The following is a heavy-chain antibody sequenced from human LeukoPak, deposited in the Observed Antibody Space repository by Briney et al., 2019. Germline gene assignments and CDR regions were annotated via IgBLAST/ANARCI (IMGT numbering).Heavy chain of an antibody. CDR2: IRSQANSYAT. CDR3: TSFGGNLPR. D-gene: IGHD4-23*01. Sequence: PGGSLRLSCAASGFTFSGSAMHWVRQAPGKGLEWVGRIRSQANSYATEYAASVKGSWTISREDSKNTAYLQMNSLKTEDTAVYYCTSFGGNLPRWGQGTLVTVSS. CDR1: GFTFSGSA. V-gene: IGHV3-73*01. J-gene: IGHJ4*02.